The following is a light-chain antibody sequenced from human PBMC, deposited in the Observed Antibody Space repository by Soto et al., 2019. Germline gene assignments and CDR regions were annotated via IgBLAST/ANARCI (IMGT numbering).Light chain of an antibody. CDR1: SSDVGNYNY. J-gene: IGLJ3*02. Sequence: QSALTQPRSVSGSPGESVTISCTGTSSDVGNYNYVSWYRQHPGKAPKLMIYDVAQRPSGVPDRFSGSKSGNTASLTISGLQAVDEADYYCCSYAGSYTWVFGGGTKLTAL. CDR2: DVA. CDR3: CSYAGSYTWV. V-gene: IGLV2-11*01.